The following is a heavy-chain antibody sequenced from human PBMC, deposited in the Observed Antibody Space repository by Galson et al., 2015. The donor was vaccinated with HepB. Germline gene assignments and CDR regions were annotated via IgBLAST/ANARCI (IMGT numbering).Heavy chain of an antibody. V-gene: IGHV1-24*01. D-gene: IGHD1-14*01. CDR2: FDPEDGET. CDR3: ATGGITGTTYYYYYAMDV. CDR1: GYTLTELS. Sequence: SVKVSCKVSGYTLTELSMHWVRQAPGKGLEWMGGFDPEDGETIYAQKFQGRVTMTEDTSTDTAYMELSSLRSEDTAVYYCATGGITGTTYYYYYAMDVWGQWTTVTVSS. J-gene: IGHJ6*02.